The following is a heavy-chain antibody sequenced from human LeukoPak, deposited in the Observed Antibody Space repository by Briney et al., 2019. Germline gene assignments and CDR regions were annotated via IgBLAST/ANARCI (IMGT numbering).Heavy chain of an antibody. CDR3: ARDWPYYYGSGSLPGY. J-gene: IGHJ4*02. V-gene: IGHV3-7*01. Sequence: GGSLRLSCAASGFTFSSYWMSWVRQAPGKGLEWVANIKQDGSEKYYVDSVKGRFTISRDNAKNSLYLQMNSLRAEDTAVYYCARDWPYYYGSGSLPGYWGQGTLVTVSS. CDR2: IKQDGSEK. CDR1: GFTFSSYW. D-gene: IGHD3-10*01.